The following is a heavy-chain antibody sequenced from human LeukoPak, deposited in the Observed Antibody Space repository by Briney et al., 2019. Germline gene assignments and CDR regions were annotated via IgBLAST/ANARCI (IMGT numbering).Heavy chain of an antibody. CDR3: AKYSGSYYVDY. CDR1: GYSISSTNW. V-gene: IGHV4-28*01. J-gene: IGHJ4*02. Sequence: PSETLSLTCAVFGYSISSTNWWGWIRQPPGKGLEWIGYIYYSGSTYYNPSLKSRVTMSVDTSKNQFSLKLSSVTAVDTAVYYCAKYSGSYYVDYWGQGTLVTVSS. D-gene: IGHD1-26*01. CDR2: IYYSGST.